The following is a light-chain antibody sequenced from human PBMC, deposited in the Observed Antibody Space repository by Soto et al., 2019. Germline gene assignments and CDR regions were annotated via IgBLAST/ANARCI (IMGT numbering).Light chain of an antibody. V-gene: IGKV1-17*03. CDR1: QGINNY. J-gene: IGKJ5*01. Sequence: DIQMTQSPSAMSASVGDRVTITCRASQGINNYLAWFQQRPGKVPQRLIYGASSLQSGVPSRFSGSGSGTEFTLTISSLQPEDFATYYCQQSFNSPPITFGQGTRLEIK. CDR2: GAS. CDR3: QQSFNSPPIT.